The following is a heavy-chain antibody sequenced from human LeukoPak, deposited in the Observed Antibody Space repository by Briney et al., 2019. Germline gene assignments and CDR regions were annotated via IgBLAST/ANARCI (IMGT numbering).Heavy chain of an antibody. CDR2: IWFDGSII. J-gene: IGHJ4*02. V-gene: IGHV3-33*01. CDR3: ARTTSEYFDY. D-gene: IGHD1-1*01. CDR1: GFTFSSYG. Sequence: QSGGSLRLSCAASGFTFSSYGMHWVRQAPGKGLEWVTIIWFDGSIIYYADSVKGRFTISRDNSKNTLYLQMNSLRAEDTAVYYCARTTSEYFDYWGQGTLVTVSS.